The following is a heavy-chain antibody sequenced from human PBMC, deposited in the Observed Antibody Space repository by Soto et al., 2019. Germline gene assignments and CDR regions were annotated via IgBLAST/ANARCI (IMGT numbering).Heavy chain of an antibody. D-gene: IGHD2-15*01. CDR1: GYTFTGYY. Sequence: VASVKVSCKASGYTFTGYYIHWVRQAPGQGLEGMGWINPNSGDTNLAQKFQGRVTMTRDTSISTTYMELSRLASDDTAAYFCAPVIVVRGQGCFDSWGKGTLGTASS. CDR2: INPNSGDT. V-gene: IGHV1-2*02. J-gene: IGHJ5*01. CDR3: APVIVVRGQGCFDS.